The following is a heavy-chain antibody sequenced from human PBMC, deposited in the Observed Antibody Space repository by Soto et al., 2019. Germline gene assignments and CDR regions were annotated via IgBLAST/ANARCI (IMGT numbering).Heavy chain of an antibody. Sequence: GGSLRLSCAASGFTFSTYGMHWVRQAPGKGLEWVAIIWYDGSNTYYADSVKGRFTISRDNSKNTLSLQMNSLRAEDTAVYYCARGDYATPLVDFWGQGTLVTVSS. V-gene: IGHV3-33*01. J-gene: IGHJ4*02. CDR1: GFTFSTYG. CDR2: IWYDGSNT. D-gene: IGHD4-17*01. CDR3: ARGDYATPLVDF.